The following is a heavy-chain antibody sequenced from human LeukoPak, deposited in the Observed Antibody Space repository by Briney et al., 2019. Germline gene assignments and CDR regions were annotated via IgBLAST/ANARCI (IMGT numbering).Heavy chain of an antibody. Sequence: PGGSLRLSCAASGFNVSDNYMSWIRQAPGKGLEWVSVIYSDGTSYYADSVKARFSISRDNSKSTLYLQMNSLRVEDTAMYYCTKTGGPWDWGQGTLVTVSS. CDR1: GFNVSDNY. CDR3: TKTGGPWD. CDR2: IYSDGTS. V-gene: IGHV3-53*01. J-gene: IGHJ4*02. D-gene: IGHD7-27*01.